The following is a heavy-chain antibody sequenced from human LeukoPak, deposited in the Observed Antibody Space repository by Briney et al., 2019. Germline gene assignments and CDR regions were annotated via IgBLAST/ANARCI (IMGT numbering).Heavy chain of an antibody. J-gene: IGHJ4*02. CDR3: ARDLWFGESPFDY. D-gene: IGHD3-10*01. CDR1: GFTVSSNY. CDR2: IYSGGST. V-gene: IGHV3-53*01. Sequence: GSLRLSCAASGFTVSSNYMSWVRQAPGKGLEWVSVIYSGGSTYYADSVKGRFTISRDNSKNTLYLQMNSLRAEDTAVYYCARDLWFGESPFDYWGQGTLVTVSS.